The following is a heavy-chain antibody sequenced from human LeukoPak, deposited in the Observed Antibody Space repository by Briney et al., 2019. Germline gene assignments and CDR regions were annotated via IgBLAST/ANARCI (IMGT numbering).Heavy chain of an antibody. V-gene: IGHV3-7*01. D-gene: IGHD6-13*01. CDR3: ARDGRQQLVLCDY. CDR2: IKQDGSEK. CDR1: GFTFSSYW. J-gene: IGHJ4*02. Sequence: GGSLRLSCAASGFTFSSYWMSWVRQAPGKGLEWVANIKQDGSEKYYVDSVKGRFTISRDNAKNSLYLQMNSLRAEDMAVYYCARDGRQQLVLCDYWGQGTLVTVSS.